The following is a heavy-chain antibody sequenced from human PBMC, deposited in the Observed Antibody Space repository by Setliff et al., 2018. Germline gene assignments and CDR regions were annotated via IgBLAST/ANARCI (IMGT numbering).Heavy chain of an antibody. CDR3: ARAKYGTTTYFES. V-gene: IGHV4-59*01. J-gene: IGHJ4*02. CDR1: GDSMGDFY. CDR2: ISYVGYT. D-gene: IGHD1-1*01. Sequence: SETLSLTCSVSGDSMGDFYWSWIRQTPGKRLEWIGHISYVGYTVYKPSLQSRVTISADTSKKQLSLTLTSVTVADTAVYYCARAKYGTTTYFESWGPGTLVTVSS.